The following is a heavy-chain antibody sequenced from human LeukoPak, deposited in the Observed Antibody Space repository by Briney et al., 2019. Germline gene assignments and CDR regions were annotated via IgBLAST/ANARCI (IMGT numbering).Heavy chain of an antibody. D-gene: IGHD1-20*01. CDR3: VRGTSNWYGIDS. J-gene: IGHJ4*02. CDR1: GFTFSSYA. Sequence: GGSLRLSCAASGFTFSSYAMSWVRQAPGKGLEWVSAISGSGGSTYYADSVKGRFTMSRDNAKNTLHLQMNCLRDEDTAVYFCVRGTSNWYGIDSWGRGTLVTVSS. CDR2: ISGSGGST. V-gene: IGHV3-23*01.